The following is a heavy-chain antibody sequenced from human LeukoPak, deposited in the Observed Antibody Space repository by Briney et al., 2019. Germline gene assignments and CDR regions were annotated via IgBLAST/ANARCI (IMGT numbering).Heavy chain of an antibody. Sequence: SETLSLTCTVSGGSISSYYWSWIRQPPGKGLEWIGYIYYSGSTYYNPSLKSRVTISVDTSKNQFSLKLSTVAAADTAVYYCAREGLRYFDSFWGQGTLVTVSS. CDR2: IYYSGST. CDR3: AREGLRYFDSF. D-gene: IGHD3-9*01. V-gene: IGHV4-59*12. J-gene: IGHJ4*02. CDR1: GGSISSYY.